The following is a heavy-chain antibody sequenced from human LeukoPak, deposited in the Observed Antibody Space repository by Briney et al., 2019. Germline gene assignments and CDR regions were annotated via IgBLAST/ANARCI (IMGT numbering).Heavy chain of an antibody. V-gene: IGHV2-70*11. CDR1: GFSLSTSGMC. J-gene: IGHJ4*02. Sequence: SGPALVKPTQTLTLTCTFSGFSLSTSGMCVSWIRQPPGKALEWLARIDWDDDKYYSTSLKTRLTISKDTSKNQVVLTMTNMDPVDTATYYCARIHYYDSSGYYPLFDCWGQGTLVTVSS. CDR3: ARIHYYDSSGYYPLFDC. CDR2: IDWDDDK. D-gene: IGHD3-22*01.